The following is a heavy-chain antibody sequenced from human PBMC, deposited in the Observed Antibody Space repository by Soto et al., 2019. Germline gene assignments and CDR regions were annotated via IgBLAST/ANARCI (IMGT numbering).Heavy chain of an antibody. CDR1: GSTFSNYA. V-gene: IGHV3-23*01. Sequence: PWGSLRLSCEASGSTFSNYAMSWVRQAPGKGLEWVSAISGGGAAPYYVDSVKGRFTISRDNIKITLYLQMNNLRAEDTGEYYCAKDLRYNWDPAPPGGLDYWGQGILVTVSS. J-gene: IGHJ4*02. CDR3: AKDLRYNWDPAPPGGLDY. D-gene: IGHD1-20*01. CDR2: ISGGGAAP.